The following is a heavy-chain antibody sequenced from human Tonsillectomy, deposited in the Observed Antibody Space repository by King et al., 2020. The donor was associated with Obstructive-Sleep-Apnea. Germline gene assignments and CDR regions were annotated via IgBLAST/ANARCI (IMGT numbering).Heavy chain of an antibody. CDR1: GFSLSTNGVG. CDR2: LYWDDDD. J-gene: IGHJ4*02. Sequence: TLKESGPALVNPTQTLTLTCTFSGFSLSTNGVGVGWIRQPPGKALQWLALLYWDDDDRYNPSLRGRLTISKDTSRNRVILTMTNKDPDDTGTYYCAHRQDFGTTPRPFGSWGQGIRVTVSS. D-gene: IGHD1/OR15-1a*01. V-gene: IGHV2-5*02. CDR3: AHRQDFGTTPRPFGS.